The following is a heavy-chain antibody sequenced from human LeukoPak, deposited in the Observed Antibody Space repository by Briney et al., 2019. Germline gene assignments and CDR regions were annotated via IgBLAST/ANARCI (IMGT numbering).Heavy chain of an antibody. CDR2: ISWNSGSI. CDR3: ATALMNGYYYYGMDV. Sequence: GRSLRLSCAASGFTFDDYAMHWVRQAPGKGLEWVSGISWNSGSIGYADSVKGRFTISRDNAKNSLYLQMNSLRAEDTALYYCATALMNGYYYYGMDVWGQGTTVTVSS. J-gene: IGHJ6*02. V-gene: IGHV3-9*01. D-gene: IGHD2-8*01. CDR1: GFTFDDYA.